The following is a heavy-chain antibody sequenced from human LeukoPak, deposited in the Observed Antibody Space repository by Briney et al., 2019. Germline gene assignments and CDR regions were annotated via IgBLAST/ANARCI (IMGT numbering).Heavy chain of an antibody. J-gene: IGHJ4*02. Sequence: ASVKVSYKASGYSFTSNYIHWVRQAPGQGLEWMGMIYPRDGSTSYAQKFQGRVTVTRDTSTSTVHMELSGLRSEDTAVYYCARDQEAFDYWGQGTLVTVSS. CDR3: ARDQEAFDY. CDR2: IYPRDGST. V-gene: IGHV1-46*01. CDR1: GYSFTSNY.